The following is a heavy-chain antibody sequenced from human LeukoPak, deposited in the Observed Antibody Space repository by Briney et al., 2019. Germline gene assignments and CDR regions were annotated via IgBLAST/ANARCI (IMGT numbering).Heavy chain of an antibody. V-gene: IGHV4-39*01. CDR2: IYYSGST. Sequence: PSETLSLTCTVSGGSISSSYYYWGWIRQPPGKGLEWIGSIYYSGSTYYNPSLKSRVTISIDTSKNQFSLKLSSVTAADTAVYYCARHSAVVVDYYYMDVWGKGTTVTISS. J-gene: IGHJ6*03. CDR1: GGSISSSYYY. CDR3: ARHSAVVVDYYYMDV. D-gene: IGHD2-15*01.